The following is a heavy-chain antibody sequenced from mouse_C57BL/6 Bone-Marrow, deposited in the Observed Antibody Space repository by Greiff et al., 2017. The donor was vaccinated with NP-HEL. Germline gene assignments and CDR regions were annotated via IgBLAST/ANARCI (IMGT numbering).Heavy chain of an antibody. Sequence: GGGLVQPKGSLKLSCAASGFSFNTYAMNWVRQAPGKGLEWVARIRSKSNNYATYYADSVKDRFTISRDDSESMLYLQMNNLKTEDTAMYYCVRKELRFFFFAYWGQGTLVTVSA. J-gene: IGHJ3*01. CDR3: VRKELRFFFFAY. D-gene: IGHD1-1*01. V-gene: IGHV10-1*01. CDR2: IRSKSNNYAT. CDR1: GFSFNTYA.